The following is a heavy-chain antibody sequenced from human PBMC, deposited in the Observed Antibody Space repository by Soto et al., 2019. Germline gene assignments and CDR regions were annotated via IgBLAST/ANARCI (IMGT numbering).Heavy chain of an antibody. V-gene: IGHV3-11*05. J-gene: IGHJ4*02. CDR2: ISSSSSYT. CDR3: ARGQRPRGSTSSIFY. Sequence: LSXAASGFTFSDYYMSWIRQAPGKGLEWVSYISSSSSYTNXXDSVKGRFTISRDNAKNSLYLQMNSLRAEDTAVYYCARGQRPRGSTSSIFYWGQGTLVTVSS. D-gene: IGHD2-2*01. CDR1: GFTFSDYY.